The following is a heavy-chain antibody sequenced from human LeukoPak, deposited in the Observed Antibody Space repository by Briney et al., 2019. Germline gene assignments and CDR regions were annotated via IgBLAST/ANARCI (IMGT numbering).Heavy chain of an antibody. J-gene: IGHJ4*02. V-gene: IGHV4-39*01. CDR1: GGSISSSTYY. D-gene: IGHD3-9*01. CDR2: IYYSGST. CDR3: ARNDDILTGWDY. Sequence: SETLSLTCTVSGGSISSSTYYWGWIRQPPGKGLEWIGTIYYSGSTYYNPSLKSRVTISVDTSKNQFSLKVRYVTAADTAVYYCARNDDILTGWDYWGQGALVTVSS.